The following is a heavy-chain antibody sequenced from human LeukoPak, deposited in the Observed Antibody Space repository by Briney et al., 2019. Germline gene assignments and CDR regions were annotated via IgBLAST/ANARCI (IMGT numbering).Heavy chain of an antibody. J-gene: IGHJ4*02. CDR2: ISGSGGST. CDR1: GFTFSSYE. V-gene: IGHV3-23*01. Sequence: GGSLRLSCAASGFTFSSYEMSWVRQAPGKGLEWVSTISGSGGSTYYAESVKGRFTISRDNNKNTLYLQMNSLRAEDTAVYYCAKAAQVAGRPNLGGHFDYWGQGTLVTVSS. D-gene: IGHD6-6*01. CDR3: AKAAQVAGRPNLGGHFDY.